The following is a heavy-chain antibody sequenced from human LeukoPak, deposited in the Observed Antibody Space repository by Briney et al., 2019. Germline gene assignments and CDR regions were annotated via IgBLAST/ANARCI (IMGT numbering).Heavy chain of an antibody. Sequence: SETLSLTCTVSGYSISSGYYRGWIRQPPGKGLEWIGSIYHSGSTYYNPSLKSRVTISVDTSKNQFSLKLSSVTAADTAVYYCARAPYVGFDFDYWGQGTLVTVSS. CDR1: GYSISSGYY. CDR2: IYHSGST. D-gene: IGHD1-26*01. J-gene: IGHJ4*02. V-gene: IGHV4-38-2*02. CDR3: ARAPYVGFDFDY.